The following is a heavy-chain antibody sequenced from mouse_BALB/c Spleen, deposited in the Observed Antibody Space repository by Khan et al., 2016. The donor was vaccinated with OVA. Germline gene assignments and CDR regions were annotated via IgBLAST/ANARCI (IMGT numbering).Heavy chain of an antibody. CDR1: GYTFTSYV. CDR3: APVGTYYVSFAY. CDR2: IYPFNDDT. D-gene: IGHD1-1*01. V-gene: IGHV1S136*01. Sequence: EVQLQESGPELVKPGASVKMSCKASGYTFTSYVMHWVKQKPGLGLEWIGYIYPFNDDTKYNEKFKGKATLTSDKSSSTAYMELNSLTSEDSAVDYCAPVGTYYVSFAYWGQGTLVTVSA. J-gene: IGHJ3*01.